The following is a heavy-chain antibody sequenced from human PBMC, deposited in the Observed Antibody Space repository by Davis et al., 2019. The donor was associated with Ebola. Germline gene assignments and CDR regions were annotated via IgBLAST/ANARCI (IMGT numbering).Heavy chain of an antibody. D-gene: IGHD2-15*01. Sequence: AASVKVSCKASGYTFTGYYIHWVRQAPGQGLEWMGWINPNSGDTKYSQKFQGWVTMTRDTPISTAYMELNRLTSDDTAVYYCARDRVCSGATCYAYPDFWGQGTLVTVSS. CDR2: INPNSGDT. CDR1: GYTFTGYY. CDR3: ARDRVCSGATCYAYPDF. J-gene: IGHJ4*02. V-gene: IGHV1-2*04.